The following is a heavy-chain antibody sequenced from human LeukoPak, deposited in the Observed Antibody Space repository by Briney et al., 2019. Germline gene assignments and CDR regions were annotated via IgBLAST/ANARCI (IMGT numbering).Heavy chain of an antibody. CDR1: GFTFSSYS. D-gene: IGHD3-10*01. J-gene: IGHJ4*01. V-gene: IGHV3-21*01. CDR3: ARVLMGSGSYHFDY. Sequence: GGSLRLSCAASGFTFSSYSMNWVRQAPGKGLEWVSSISSSSSYIYYADSVKGRFTISRDNAKNSLYLQMNSLRAEDTAVYYCARVLMGSGSYHFDYWGQGTLVTVSS. CDR2: ISSSSSYI.